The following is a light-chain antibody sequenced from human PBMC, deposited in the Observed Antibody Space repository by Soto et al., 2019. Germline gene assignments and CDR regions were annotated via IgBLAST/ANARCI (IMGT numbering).Light chain of an antibody. CDR2: GAY. CDR3: QRYNNWPRT. V-gene: IGKV3-20*01. Sequence: EVVLTQSPGTLSLSSGERATLSCRASQSVINSYLAWYQQKPGQAPRLLLYGAYNRATGIPDRFSGSGSGTEFTLTISSLQSEDFAVYYCQRYNNWPRTFGQGTKVEIK. CDR1: QSVINSY. J-gene: IGKJ1*01.